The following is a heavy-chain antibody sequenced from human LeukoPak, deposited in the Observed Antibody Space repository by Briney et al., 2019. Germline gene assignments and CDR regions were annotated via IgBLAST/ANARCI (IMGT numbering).Heavy chain of an antibody. Sequence: SSVKVSCKASGGTFSSYTISRLRQAPGQRREGMGRIIPILGIANYPQKLQGRVTITADKATTTAYMELSSLRSEDTAVYYCARSRSITIFGGYFDYWGQGTLVTVSS. D-gene: IGHD3-3*01. V-gene: IGHV1-69*02. CDR1: GGTFSSYT. CDR3: ARSRSITIFGGYFDY. CDR2: IIPILGIA. J-gene: IGHJ4*02.